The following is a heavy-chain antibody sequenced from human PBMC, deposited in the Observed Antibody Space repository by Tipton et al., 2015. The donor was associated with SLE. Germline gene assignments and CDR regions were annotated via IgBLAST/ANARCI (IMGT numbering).Heavy chain of an antibody. D-gene: IGHD3-16*01. V-gene: IGHV4-39*07. CDR3: AIYGYYYCYGMDV. Sequence: TLSLTCTVSGGSISSSSYYWGWIRQPPGKGLEWIGSIYYSGSTYYNPSLKSRVTISVDTSKNQFSLKLSSVTAADTAVYYCAIYGYYYCYGMDVWGQGTTVTVSS. J-gene: IGHJ6*02. CDR2: IYYSGST. CDR1: GGSISSSSYY.